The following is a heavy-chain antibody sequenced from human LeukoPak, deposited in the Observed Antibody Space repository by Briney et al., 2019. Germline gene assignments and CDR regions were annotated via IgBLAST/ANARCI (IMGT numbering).Heavy chain of an antibody. J-gene: IGHJ4*01. D-gene: IGHD2-2*01. Sequence: SLKLSCKASGGTFTSYAFTWVRQSPGQGLEWLGRIITLHGIANYAQKFQGRVTMTADKSTSTAYMELSSLRSEDTAVYYCARGRYCSSSTNCWDYFDYWGQGALVTVSS. V-gene: IGHV1-69*04. CDR3: ARGRYCSSSTNCWDYFDY. CDR2: IITLHGIA. CDR1: GGTFTSYA.